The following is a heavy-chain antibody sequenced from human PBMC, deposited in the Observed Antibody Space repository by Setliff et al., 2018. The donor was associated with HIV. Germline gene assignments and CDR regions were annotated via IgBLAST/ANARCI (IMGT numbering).Heavy chain of an antibody. CDR2: IYTSGSS. D-gene: IGHD2-2*01. J-gene: IGHJ4*02. Sequence: ASETLSLTCSVSGGSISSGSYYWSWIRQPAGKGLEWIGHIYTSGSSTYNPSLKSRVTISRDTSKNQFSLKLSSVTAADTAVYYCARHRGYSSNFDYLGQGTPVTVSS. CDR1: GGSISSGSYY. V-gene: IGHV4-61*09. CDR3: ARHRGYSSNFDY.